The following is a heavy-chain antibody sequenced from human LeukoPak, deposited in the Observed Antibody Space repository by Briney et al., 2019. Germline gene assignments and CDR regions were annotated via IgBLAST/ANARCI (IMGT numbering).Heavy chain of an antibody. CDR1: GGSFSGYY. J-gene: IGHJ4*02. CDR3: ARGKYSYGLDY. Sequence: KSSETLSLTCAVYGGSFSGYYWSWIRQPPGKGLEWIGEINPSGSTNYNPSLKSRVPISIDTSKTQFSLTLSSVTAAHTAVYYCARGKYSYGLDYWGQGALVTVSS. D-gene: IGHD5-18*01. CDR2: INPSGST. V-gene: IGHV4-34*01.